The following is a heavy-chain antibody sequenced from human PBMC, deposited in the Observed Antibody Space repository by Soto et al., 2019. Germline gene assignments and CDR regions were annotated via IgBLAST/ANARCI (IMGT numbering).Heavy chain of an antibody. V-gene: IGHV3-21*02. J-gene: IGHJ4*02. Sequence: VQLVESGGDVVQPGRSLRLSCAASGFTFSFYAVHWVRQAPGKGLEWVSSISSTTNYIYYGDSMKGRFTISRDNAKNSLYLEMNSLRAEDTAVYYCARESEDLTSNFDYWGQGTLVTVSS. CDR1: GFTFSFYA. CDR2: ISSTTNYI. CDR3: ARESEDLTSNFDY.